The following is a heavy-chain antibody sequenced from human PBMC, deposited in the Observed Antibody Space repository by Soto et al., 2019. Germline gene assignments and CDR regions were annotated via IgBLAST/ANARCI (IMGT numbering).Heavy chain of an antibody. V-gene: IGHV3-48*02. CDR1: GFTFSSYS. CDR3: ARGAMTTVTTRGYYFDY. Sequence: GGSLRLSCAASGFTFSSYSMNWVRQAPGKGLEWVSYISSSSSTIYYADSVKGRFTISRDNAKNSLYLQMNSLRDEDTAVYYCARGAMTTVTTRGYYFDYWGQGTLVTVSS. CDR2: ISSSSSTI. J-gene: IGHJ4*02. D-gene: IGHD4-4*01.